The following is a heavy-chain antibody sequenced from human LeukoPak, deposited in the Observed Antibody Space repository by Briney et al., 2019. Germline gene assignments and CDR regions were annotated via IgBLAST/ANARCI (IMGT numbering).Heavy chain of an antibody. D-gene: IGHD3-9*01. V-gene: IGHV3-66*01. J-gene: IGHJ4*02. CDR1: GFTVSSNY. CDR3: ARESGYDILTGFDY. Sequence: GGSLRLSCAASGFTVSSNYMSWVRQAPGKGLEWVSVIYSGGSTYYADSVKGRFTISRDNSKNTLYLQMNSLRAEDTAVYYCARESGYDILTGFDYWGQGTLVTVSS. CDR2: IYSGGST.